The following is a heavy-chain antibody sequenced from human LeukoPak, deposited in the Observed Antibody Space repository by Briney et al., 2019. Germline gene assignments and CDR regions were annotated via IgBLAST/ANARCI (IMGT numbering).Heavy chain of an antibody. V-gene: IGHV4-38-2*02. CDR1: AYSISSAHY. J-gene: IGHJ3*02. CDR3: AKSNGYGLVDI. D-gene: IGHD3-10*01. CDR2: VYHNGGT. Sequence: KSSETLSLTCTVSAYSISSAHYWGWIRQPPGKGLEWIGSVYHNGGTYYDPSLKSRVTISVDTSKNQFSLKLNSVTAADTAVYYCAKSNGYGLVDIWGQGTMVTVSS.